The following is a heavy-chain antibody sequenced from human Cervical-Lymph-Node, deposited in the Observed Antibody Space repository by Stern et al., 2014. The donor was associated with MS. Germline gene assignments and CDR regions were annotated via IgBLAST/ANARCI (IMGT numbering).Heavy chain of an antibody. J-gene: IGHJ6*02. CDR1: GFTFSSYG. V-gene: IGHV3-33*01. CDR2: IWYDGSNK. Sequence: QVQLVESGGGVVQPGRSLRLSCAASGFTFSSYGMHWVRQAPGKGLEWVAVIWYDGSNKYYADSVKGRFTISRDNSKNTLYLQMNSLRAEDTAVYYCARPTHYDILTGSPGYGMDVWGQGTTVTVSS. D-gene: IGHD3-9*01. CDR3: ARPTHYDILTGSPGYGMDV.